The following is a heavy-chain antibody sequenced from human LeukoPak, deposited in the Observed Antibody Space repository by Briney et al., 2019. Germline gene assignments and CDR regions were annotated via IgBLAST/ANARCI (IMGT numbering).Heavy chain of an antibody. CDR3: ARGNYYDSSGSLFDY. V-gene: IGHV1-69*04. J-gene: IGHJ4*02. D-gene: IGHD3-22*01. Sequence: ASVKVSCKASGGTFSSYAISWVRQAPGQGLEWMGRIIPILGIANYAQKFQGRVTITADKSTSTAYMELSSLRSEDTAVYYCARGNYYDSSGSLFDYWGQGTLVTVSS. CDR2: IIPILGIA. CDR1: GGTFSSYA.